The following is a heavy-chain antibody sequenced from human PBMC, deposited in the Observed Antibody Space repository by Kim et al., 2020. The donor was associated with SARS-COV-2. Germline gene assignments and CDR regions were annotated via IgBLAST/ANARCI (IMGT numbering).Heavy chain of an antibody. Sequence: ASVKVSCKASGYTFTSYGISWVRQAPGQGLEWMGWISAYNGNTNYAQKLQGRVTMTTDTSTSTAYMELRSLRSDDTAVYYCARGVTMVRGANGDYYYYGMDVWGQGTTVTVSS. CDR1: GYTFTSYG. D-gene: IGHD3-10*01. CDR3: ARGVTMVRGANGDYYYYGMDV. V-gene: IGHV1-18*01. CDR2: ISAYNGNT. J-gene: IGHJ6*02.